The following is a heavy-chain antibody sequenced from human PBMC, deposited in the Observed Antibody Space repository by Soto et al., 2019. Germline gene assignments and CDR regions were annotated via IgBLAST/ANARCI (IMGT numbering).Heavy chain of an antibody. D-gene: IGHD2-21*01. Sequence: QAQLVQSGDEVKEPGASVKVSCKTSCYTFTSYGVSWVRQAPGQGLEWMGWIRPYNGNRNYAQKFQGRVTMTTVTSQRAAYLEVRSPRWDATAVLCCARVLVLASLGRLPLLQYSVMGVWGQGTTV. J-gene: IGHJ6*02. CDR3: ARVLVLASLGRLPLLQYSVMGV. CDR1: CYTFTSYG. CDR2: IRPYNGNR. V-gene: IGHV1-18*01.